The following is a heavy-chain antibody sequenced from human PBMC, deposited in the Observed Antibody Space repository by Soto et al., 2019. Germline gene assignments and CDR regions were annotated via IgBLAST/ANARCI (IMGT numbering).Heavy chain of an antibody. CDR2: IYYSGST. CDR1: GGSISSGDYY. V-gene: IGHV4-30-4*01. CDR3: ARTYYYDSSGYYLVDHFDY. J-gene: IGHJ4*02. D-gene: IGHD3-22*01. Sequence: SETLSLTCTVSGGSISSGDYYWSWIRQPPGKGLEWIGYIYYSGSTYYNPSLKSRVTISVDTSKNQFSLKLSSVTAADTAVYYCARTYYYDSSGYYLVDHFDYWGQGTLVTAPQ.